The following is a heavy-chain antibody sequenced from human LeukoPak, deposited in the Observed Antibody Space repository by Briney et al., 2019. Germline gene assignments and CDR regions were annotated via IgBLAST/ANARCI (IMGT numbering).Heavy chain of an antibody. Sequence: SETLSLTCSVSGDSISTSSYYWGWIRQPPGKGLEWIGTIYYSGSTYYNPSLTSRVTISVDTTKNQFSLKLSSVTAADTAVYYCARHKDYYYSYMDVWGKGTTVTISS. V-gene: IGHV4-39*01. CDR2: IYYSGST. CDR3: ARHKDYYYSYMDV. CDR1: GDSISTSSYY. J-gene: IGHJ6*03.